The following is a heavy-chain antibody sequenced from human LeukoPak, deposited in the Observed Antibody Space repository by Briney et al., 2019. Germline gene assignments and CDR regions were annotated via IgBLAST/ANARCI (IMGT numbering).Heavy chain of an antibody. CDR2: IYYSGTT. CDR1: GGSISGYY. Sequence: SETLSLTCTVSGGSISGYYWSWIRQPPGKGLEGIGYIYYSGTTNYNPSLESRVTISVYTSKNQVSLKLSSVPAADTAVYCSARQNYGSGRYYYDYWGQGTLVTLSS. D-gene: IGHD3-10*01. J-gene: IGHJ4*02. V-gene: IGHV4-59*01. CDR3: ARQNYGSGRYYYDY.